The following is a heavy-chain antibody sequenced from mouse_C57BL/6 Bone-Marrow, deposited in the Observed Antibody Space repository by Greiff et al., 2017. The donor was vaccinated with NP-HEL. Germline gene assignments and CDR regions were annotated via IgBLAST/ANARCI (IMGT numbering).Heavy chain of an antibody. CDR3: ARIDYGSSNYYAMDY. Sequence: QVQLQQPGAELVKPGASVKLSCKASGYTFTSYWMQWVKQRPGQGLEWIGEIDPSDSYTNYNQKFKGKATLTVDTSSSTAYMQLSSLTSEDSAVYYCARIDYGSSNYYAMDYWGQGTSVTVSS. CDR2: IDPSDSYT. CDR1: GYTFTSYW. D-gene: IGHD1-1*01. V-gene: IGHV1-50*01. J-gene: IGHJ4*01.